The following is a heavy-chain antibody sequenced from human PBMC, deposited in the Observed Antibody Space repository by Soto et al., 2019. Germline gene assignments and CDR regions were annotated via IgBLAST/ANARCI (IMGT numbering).Heavy chain of an antibody. V-gene: IGHV3-74*03. CDR2: IKTDGSST. Sequence: GGSLILSCAASGFTFRSYWMHWVRQAPGKGLLWVSRIKTDGSSTTYAESVKGRFTISRDNAKNSLYLEMNSLRAEDTDVYYCARDGYGYVKFYDLDVRGHG. J-gene: IGHJ6*02. CDR1: GFTFRSYW. D-gene: IGHD5-18*01. CDR3: ARDGYGYVKFYDLDV.